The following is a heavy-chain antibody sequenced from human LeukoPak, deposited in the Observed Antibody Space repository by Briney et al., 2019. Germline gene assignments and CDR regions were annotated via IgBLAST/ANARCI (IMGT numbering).Heavy chain of an antibody. CDR3: AKGGIAVAGTSYYYYMDV. CDR1: GFTFSSYG. Sequence: GGTLRLSCAASGFTFSSYGMSWVRQAPGKGLEWDSAISGSGVGTHYADSVKGRFTISRDNSKNTLYVQMHSLRAEDTAVYYCAKGGIAVAGTSYYYYMDVWGKGTTVTISS. J-gene: IGHJ6*03. D-gene: IGHD6-19*01. V-gene: IGHV3-23*01. CDR2: ISGSGVGT.